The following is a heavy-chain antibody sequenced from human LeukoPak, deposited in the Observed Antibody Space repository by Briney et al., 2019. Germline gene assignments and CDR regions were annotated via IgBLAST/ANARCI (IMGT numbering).Heavy chain of an antibody. CDR3: AKVGDYVYYGMDV. V-gene: IGHV3-30*18. CDR1: GFTFSHYA. CDR2: ISYDGSNK. J-gene: IGHJ6*02. Sequence: GGSLRLSCAASGFTFSHYAMHWVRQAPGKGLEWVAVISYDGSNKYYADSVKGRFTISRDNSKNTLYLQMNSLRAEDTAVYYCAKVGDYVYYGMDVWGQGTTVTVSS.